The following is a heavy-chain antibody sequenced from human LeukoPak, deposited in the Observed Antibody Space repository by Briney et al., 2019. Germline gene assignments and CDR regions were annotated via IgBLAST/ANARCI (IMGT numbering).Heavy chain of an antibody. CDR3: ASGPYCSSTSCYPNAFDI. J-gene: IGHJ3*02. Sequence: PGGSLRLSCAASGFTFSDYSMNWVRQAPGKGLEWVSYISSSSSTIYYADSVKGRFTISRDNAKNSLYLQMNSLRAEDTAVYYCASGPYCSSTSCYPNAFDIWGQGTMVTVSS. CDR2: ISSSSSTI. CDR1: GFTFSDYS. V-gene: IGHV3-48*01. D-gene: IGHD2-2*01.